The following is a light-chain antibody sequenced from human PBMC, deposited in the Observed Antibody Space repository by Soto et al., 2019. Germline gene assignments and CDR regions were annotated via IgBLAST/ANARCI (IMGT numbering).Light chain of an antibody. J-gene: IGKJ2*01. Sequence: DITMTQSPSTLSVSIGDRVTITCRASEGISCWLAWYQQKPGKAPNLLIYKASSLETGVPSRFSGNGSGTEYTLTISSLQPDDVATYDSQQFHSNSPYTFGQGTKLQIK. CDR1: EGISCW. CDR2: KAS. CDR3: QQFHSNSPYT. V-gene: IGKV1-5*03.